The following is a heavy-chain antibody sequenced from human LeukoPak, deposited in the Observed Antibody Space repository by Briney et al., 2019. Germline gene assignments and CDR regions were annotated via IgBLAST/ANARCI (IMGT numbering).Heavy chain of an antibody. CDR2: IYTSGST. V-gene: IGHV4-4*07. D-gene: IGHD3-22*01. CDR3: AREGKSGYYDSSGYYYLTVFDY. J-gene: IGHJ4*02. CDR1: GGSISSYY. Sequence: SETLSLTCTVSGGSISSYYWSWIRQPAGKGLEWIGRIYTSGSTNYNPSLKSRVTISVDTSKNQFSLKLSSVTAADTAVYYCAREGKSGYYDSSGYYYLTVFDYWGQGTLVTVSS.